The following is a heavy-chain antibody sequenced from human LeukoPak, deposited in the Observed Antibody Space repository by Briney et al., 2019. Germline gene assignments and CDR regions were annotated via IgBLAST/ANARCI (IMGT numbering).Heavy chain of an antibody. CDR1: GGTFSSYA. Sequence: ASVQVSCKASGGTFSSYAISWVRQAPGQGLEWMGGIIPIFGTANYAQKFQGRVTITADESTSTAYMELSSLRSEDTAVYYCAMLPYPFWSGAKDYYYYGLDVWGQGTTVTVSS. D-gene: IGHD3-3*01. J-gene: IGHJ6*02. CDR2: IIPIFGTA. CDR3: AMLPYPFWSGAKDYYYYGLDV. V-gene: IGHV1-69*13.